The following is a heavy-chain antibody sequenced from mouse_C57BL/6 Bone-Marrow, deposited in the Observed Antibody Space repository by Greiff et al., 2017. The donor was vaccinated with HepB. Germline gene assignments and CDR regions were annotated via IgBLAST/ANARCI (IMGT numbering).Heavy chain of an antibody. CDR1: GFSFNTYA. J-gene: IGHJ1*03. CDR2: IRSKSNNYAT. V-gene: IGHV10-1*01. CDR3: VRQYYYGSSYPYFDV. Sequence: GGGLVQPKGSLQLSCAASGFSFNTYAMNWVRQAPGKGLEWVARIRSKSNNYATYYADSVKDRFTISRDDSESMLYLQLNNLKTEDTAMYYCVRQYYYGSSYPYFDVWGTGTTVTVSS. D-gene: IGHD1-1*01.